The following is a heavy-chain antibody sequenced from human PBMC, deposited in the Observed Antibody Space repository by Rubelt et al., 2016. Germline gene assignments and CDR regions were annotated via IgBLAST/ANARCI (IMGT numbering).Heavy chain of an antibody. V-gene: IGHV4-34*01. J-gene: IGHJ5*02. D-gene: IGHD3-10*01. CDR1: ARSFSGYY. CDR3: ARDSGSGSYYINWFDP. CDR2: INHRGSS. Sequence: QVQLQQWGAGVLKPSETLSLTCSVNARSFSGYYWTWIRQPPGKGLEWIGEINHRGSSNYNPSLKSRVTISVDTSRRQFSLKLDSGVAADTAVYYWARDSGSGSYYINWFDPWGQGTLVTVSS.